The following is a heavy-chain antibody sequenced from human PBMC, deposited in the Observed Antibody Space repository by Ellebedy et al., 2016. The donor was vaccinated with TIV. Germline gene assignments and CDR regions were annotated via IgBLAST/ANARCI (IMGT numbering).Heavy chain of an antibody. CDR3: ARDRLKLELPDY. CDR2: ISYDGSNK. CDR1: GFTFSSYA. V-gene: IGHV3-30-3*01. D-gene: IGHD1-7*01. J-gene: IGHJ4*02. Sequence: GESLKISXAASGFTFSSYAMHWVRQAPGKGLEWVAVISYDGSNKYYADSVKGRFTISRDNSKNSLYLQMNSLRAEDTAVYYCARDRLKLELPDYWGQGTLVTVSS.